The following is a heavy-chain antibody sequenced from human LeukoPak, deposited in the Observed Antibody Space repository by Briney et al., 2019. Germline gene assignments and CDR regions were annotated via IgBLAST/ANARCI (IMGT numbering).Heavy chain of an antibody. V-gene: IGHV3-7*01. Sequence: GGSLRLSCAASGFTFSSYGMHWVRQAPGKGLEWVANIKQDGSEKYYVDSVKGRFTISRDNAKNSLYLQMNSLRVEDTAVYYCASEDGYFDYWGQGTLVTVSS. CDR2: IKQDGSEK. CDR1: GFTFSSYG. D-gene: IGHD5-24*01. CDR3: ASEDGYFDY. J-gene: IGHJ4*02.